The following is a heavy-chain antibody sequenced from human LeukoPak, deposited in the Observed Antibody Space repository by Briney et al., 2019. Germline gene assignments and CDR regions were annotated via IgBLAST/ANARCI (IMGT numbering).Heavy chain of an antibody. D-gene: IGHD6-13*01. V-gene: IGHV3-23*01. J-gene: IGHJ4*02. CDR2: ISGSSGST. CDR1: GFTFSSYA. Sequence: GGSLRLSCAASGFTFSSYAMSWVRQAPGKGLEWVSAISGSSGSTYYADSVKGRFTISRDNSKNTLYLQMNSLRAEDTVVYYCAKELLSSSWYNYWGQGTLVTVSS. CDR3: AKELLSSSWYNY.